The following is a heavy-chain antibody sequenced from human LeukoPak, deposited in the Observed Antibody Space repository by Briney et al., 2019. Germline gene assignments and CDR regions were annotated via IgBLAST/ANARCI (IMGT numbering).Heavy chain of an antibody. CDR1: GFTVSSNY. D-gene: IGHD3-10*01. CDR3: ARGGGYYTCNIWCGESCPFDY. J-gene: IGHJ4*02. Sequence: QAGGSLRLSCAASGFTVSSNYMSWVRQAPGKGLEWVSVIYSGGSTYYADFVKGRFTISRDNSKNTLYLQMGSLRAKDMAVYYCARGGGYYTCNIWCGESCPFDYWGQGTLVTVSS. CDR2: IYSGGST. V-gene: IGHV3-53*05.